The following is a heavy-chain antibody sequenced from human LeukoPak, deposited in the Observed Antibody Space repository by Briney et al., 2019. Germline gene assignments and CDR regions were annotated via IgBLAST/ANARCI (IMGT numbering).Heavy chain of an antibody. CDR2: ISSNGGST. Sequence: PGGSLRLSCAASGFTFSSYAMHWVRQAPGKGLEYVSAISSNGGSTYYANSVKGRFTISRDNSKNTLYLQMGSLRAEDMAVYYCARDQKASDTDVDTAMVDDAFDIWGQGTKVTVSS. J-gene: IGHJ3*02. CDR1: GFTFSSYA. CDR3: ARDQKASDTDVDTAMVDDAFDI. D-gene: IGHD5-18*01. V-gene: IGHV3-64*01.